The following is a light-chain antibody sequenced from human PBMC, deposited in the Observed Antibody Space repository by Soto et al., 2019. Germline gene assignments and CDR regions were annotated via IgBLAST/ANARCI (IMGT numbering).Light chain of an antibody. CDR3: SSYISTNTLPYV. CDR2: QIS. V-gene: IGLV2-14*01. Sequence: HSVLTQPASISGSPGQSITISCTGTSSDVGGYNYVSWYQHHPGTAPKLIIYQISPRPSGVSNRFSGSKSGNTASLTISGLQAEDEADYYCSSYISTNTLPYVFGTGTKVTVL. CDR1: SSDVGGYNY. J-gene: IGLJ1*01.